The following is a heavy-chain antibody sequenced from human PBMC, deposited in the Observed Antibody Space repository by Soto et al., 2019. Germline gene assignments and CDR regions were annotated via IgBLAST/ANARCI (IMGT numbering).Heavy chain of an antibody. CDR1: GFTFSNAW. Sequence: GGSLRLSCAASGFTFSNAWMSWVRQAPGKGLEWVGHIKSKTDGGTTDYAAPVKGRFTISRDDSKNTLYLQMNSLKTEDTAVYYCTTNIVVVPAERDYWGQGTLVTVSS. J-gene: IGHJ4*02. V-gene: IGHV3-15*01. CDR2: IKSKTDGGTT. D-gene: IGHD2-2*01. CDR3: TTNIVVVPAERDY.